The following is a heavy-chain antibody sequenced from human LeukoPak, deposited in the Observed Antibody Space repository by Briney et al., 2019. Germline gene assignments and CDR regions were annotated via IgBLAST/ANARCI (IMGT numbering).Heavy chain of an antibody. D-gene: IGHD1-14*01. Sequence: GGSLRLSCAASGFTFSSYGMHWVRQAPGKGLEWVAVIWNDGSNKYYVDSVKGRFTISRDNSKNTLYLQMNSLRAEDTAVYYCAKDPDPTGHMDVWGKGTTVTVSS. CDR1: GFTFSSYG. J-gene: IGHJ6*03. V-gene: IGHV3-33*06. CDR2: IWNDGSNK. CDR3: AKDPDPTGHMDV.